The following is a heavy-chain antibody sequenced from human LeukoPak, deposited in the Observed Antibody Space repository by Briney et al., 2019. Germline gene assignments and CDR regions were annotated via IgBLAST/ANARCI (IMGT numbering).Heavy chain of an antibody. Sequence: SETLSLTCTVSGGSISSGGYYWNWIRQPPGKGLEWIGSIYHSGSTYYNPSLKSRVTLSVDRSKNQFSLKLSSVTAADTAVYYCARGGAGVPAATTDYYYMDVWGKGTTVTVSS. V-gene: IGHV4-30-2*01. CDR3: ARGGAGVPAATTDYYYMDV. CDR1: GGSISSGGYY. CDR2: IYHSGST. D-gene: IGHD2-2*01. J-gene: IGHJ6*03.